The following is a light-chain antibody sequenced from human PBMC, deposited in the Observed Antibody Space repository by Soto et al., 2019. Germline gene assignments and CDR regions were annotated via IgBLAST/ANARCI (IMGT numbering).Light chain of an antibody. CDR3: QQSYRAVT. CDR1: QGISSW. CDR2: AAS. J-gene: IGKJ5*01. Sequence: DIQMTQSPSSVSASVGDIVTITCRASQGISSWLAWYQQKPGKAPKLLIYAASHLQTGVPSRFRGNGSATHFTLTISSLQPEDFATYYCQQSYRAVTFGQGTRLRL. V-gene: IGKV1-12*01.